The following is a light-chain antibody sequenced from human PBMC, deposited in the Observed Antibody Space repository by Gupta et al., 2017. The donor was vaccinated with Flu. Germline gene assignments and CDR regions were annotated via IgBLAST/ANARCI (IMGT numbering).Light chain of an antibody. V-gene: IGKV3-11*01. CDR1: QSVSSY. Sequence: EIVLTQSPATLSLSPGERATLSCRASQSVSSYLAWYQQKPGQAPRLLIYDASNRATGIPARFSGSGSGTDFTLTISSRETEDFAVYYCQQRSNWTFGQGTKVEIK. CDR2: DAS. J-gene: IGKJ1*01. CDR3: QQRSNWT.